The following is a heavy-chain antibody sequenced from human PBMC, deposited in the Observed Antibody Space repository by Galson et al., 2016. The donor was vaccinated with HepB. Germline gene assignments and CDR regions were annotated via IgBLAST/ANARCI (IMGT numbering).Heavy chain of an antibody. CDR2: INPDGSQQ. V-gene: IGHV3-7*05. Sequence: SLRLSCAGSDFAFNTFWMNWVRQAPGKGLDWVANINPDGSQQWYVDSVHGRFTISRDNSKNSLYLQMNSLRAEDAAVYYCASRTTSTNYWGQGTLVAVSS. D-gene: IGHD2-2*01. CDR3: ASRTTSTNY. CDR1: DFAFNTFW. J-gene: IGHJ4*02.